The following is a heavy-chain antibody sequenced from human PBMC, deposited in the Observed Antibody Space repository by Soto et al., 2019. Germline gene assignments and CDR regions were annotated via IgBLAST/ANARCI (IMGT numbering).Heavy chain of an antibody. D-gene: IGHD6-6*01. CDR2: INPNSGGT. CDR1: GYTFTGYY. J-gene: IGHJ4*02. V-gene: IGHV1-2*04. Sequence: ASVKVSCNASGYTFTGYYMHWVRQAPGQGLEWMGWINPNSGGTNYAQKFQGWVTMTRDTSISTAYMELSRLRSDDTAVYYCARGPRGIAARRDLDCWGQGTLVTVSS. CDR3: ARGPRGIAARRDLDC.